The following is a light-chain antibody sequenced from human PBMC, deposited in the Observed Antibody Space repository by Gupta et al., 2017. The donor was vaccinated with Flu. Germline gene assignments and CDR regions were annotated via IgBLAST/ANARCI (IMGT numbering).Light chain of an antibody. V-gene: IGLV1-47*01. CDR3: AAWDDSLSGTV. CDR1: RSNIGSNF. CDR2: RVN. Sequence: QSVLTQPPSASGTPGPWVTISCSGNRSNIGSNFVDWYQQLPGTAPKLLIYRVNQRPSGVPDRFSGSKSGTSASLVIDGLRSEDEADYHCAAWDDSLSGTVFGGGTKVTVL. J-gene: IGLJ3*02.